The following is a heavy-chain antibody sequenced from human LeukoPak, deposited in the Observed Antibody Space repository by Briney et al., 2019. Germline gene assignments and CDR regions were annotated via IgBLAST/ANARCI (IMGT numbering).Heavy chain of an antibody. CDR2: IIPIFGTA. D-gene: IGHD3-9*01. Sequence: ASVKVSCKASGGTFSSYAISWVRQAPGQGLEWMGGIIPIFGTANYAQKFQGRVTITADKSTSTAYMELSSLRSEDTAVYYCASPYYDILTGYYRYYFDYWGQGTLVTVSS. CDR1: GGTFSSYA. J-gene: IGHJ4*02. V-gene: IGHV1-69*06. CDR3: ASPYYDILTGYYRYYFDY.